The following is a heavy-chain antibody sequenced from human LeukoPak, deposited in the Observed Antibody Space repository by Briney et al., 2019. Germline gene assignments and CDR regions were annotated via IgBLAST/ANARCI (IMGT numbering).Heavy chain of an antibody. Sequence: GASVKVSCKASGYTFTSYGISWVRQAPGQGLEWMGWISAYNGNTNYAQKLQGRVTMTTDTSTSTAYMELRSLRSDDTAVYYCARAEVYCSSTSCYYFDYWGQGTLVTVSS. D-gene: IGHD2-2*01. CDR3: ARAEVYCSSTSCYYFDY. CDR2: ISAYNGNT. V-gene: IGHV1-18*01. CDR1: GYTFTSYG. J-gene: IGHJ4*02.